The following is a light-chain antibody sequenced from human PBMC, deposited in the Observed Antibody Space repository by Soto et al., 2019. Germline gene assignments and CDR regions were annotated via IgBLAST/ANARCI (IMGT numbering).Light chain of an antibody. Sequence: IQVTQSPSSLSASVGGRVTVTCRATQAVRKYVAWYQLKPGQGPKLLIYGASTLQSVVPSRFSGSGSGADYTLTINNVQPEDVAIYSCQQDTGRPTFGQGTRLEI. V-gene: IGKV1-27*01. J-gene: IGKJ5*01. CDR1: QAVRKY. CDR2: GAS. CDR3: QQDTGRPT.